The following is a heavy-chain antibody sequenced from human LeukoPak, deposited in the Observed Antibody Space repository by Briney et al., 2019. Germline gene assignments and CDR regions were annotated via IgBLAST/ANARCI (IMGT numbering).Heavy chain of an antibody. J-gene: IGHJ4*02. CDR2: ISGSGESI. Sequence: PGGSLRLSCAASGITFSGYSMNWVRQAPGKGLEWVSSISGSGESIYYADSVKGRFTISRDNARNSLYLQMDSLRAEATAVYYCARANPPAISFFDYWGQGTLVTVSS. CDR1: GITFSGYS. D-gene: IGHD3-9*01. V-gene: IGHV3-21*01. CDR3: ARANPPAISFFDY.